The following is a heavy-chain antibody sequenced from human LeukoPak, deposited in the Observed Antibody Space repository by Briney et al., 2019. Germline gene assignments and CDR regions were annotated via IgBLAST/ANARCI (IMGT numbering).Heavy chain of an antibody. CDR1: GFTFSXXX. J-gene: IGHJ4*02. V-gene: IGHV3-7*03. CDR2: XXXXXXXX. CDR3: ARRYFDC. Sequence: GGSLRLSCAASGFTFSXXXMSWVRQAPGKGLEWVXXXXXXXXXXXXXXXXXXXXTISXXXAXNSLYLQMNSLRAEDTAVYYCARRYFDCWGQGTLVTVSS. D-gene: IGHD3-9*01.